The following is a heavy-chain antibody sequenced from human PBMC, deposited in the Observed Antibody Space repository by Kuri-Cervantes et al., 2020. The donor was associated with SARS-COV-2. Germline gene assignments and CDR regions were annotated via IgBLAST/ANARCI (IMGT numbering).Heavy chain of an antibody. CDR3: ARDICSGWSGLWGFDL. D-gene: IGHD6-19*01. J-gene: IGHJ3*01. V-gene: IGHV3-48*02. CDR1: RFAFDTYS. CDR2: INSRNTTV. Sequence: GESLKISCAASRFAFDTYSMNWVRQAPGKGLEWVSYINSRNTTVYYADSVKGRFAISRDNAKNSLYLQMNSLRDDDTAVYFCARDICSGWSGLWGFDLWGQGTMVTVSS.